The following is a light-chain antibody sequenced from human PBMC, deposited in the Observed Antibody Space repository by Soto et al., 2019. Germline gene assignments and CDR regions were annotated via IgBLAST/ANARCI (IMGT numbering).Light chain of an antibody. CDR1: SSNIGNNY. CDR2: DNN. Sequence: QSVLTQPPSVSAAPGQKVTISCSGSSSNIGNNYVSWYQQLPGTAPKLLIYDNNRRPSGIPDRFSGSKSGTSATLGITGLQTGDEGDYYCSLYTSENTYVFGTGTKLTVL. CDR3: SLYTSENTYV. J-gene: IGLJ1*01. V-gene: IGLV1-51*01.